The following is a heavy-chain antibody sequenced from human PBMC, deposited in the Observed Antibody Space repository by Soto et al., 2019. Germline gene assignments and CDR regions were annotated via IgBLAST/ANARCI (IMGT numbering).Heavy chain of an antibody. CDR3: ASSSSWFGDYYYYMDV. D-gene: IGHD6-13*01. Sequence: QVQLVQSGAEVKRPGSSVKVSCKASGGTFSIYSVSWVRQAPGQGLEWMGRIIPLLGTADYAQKFQGRVTVTADKSSSTAYMELSSLRSEDTAVYYCASSSSWFGDYYYYMDVWGKGTTVTVSS. CDR2: IIPLLGTA. V-gene: IGHV1-69*08. J-gene: IGHJ6*03. CDR1: GGTFSIYS.